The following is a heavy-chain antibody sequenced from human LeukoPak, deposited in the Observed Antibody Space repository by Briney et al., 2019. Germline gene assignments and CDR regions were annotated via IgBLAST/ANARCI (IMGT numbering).Heavy chain of an antibody. CDR2: ISSSGSTI. D-gene: IGHD6-13*01. CDR1: GFTFSDYY. CDR3: ARESQQQLSFDY. J-gene: IGHJ4*02. Sequence: GGSLRLSCAASGFTFSDYYMSWIRQAPGKGLEWVSYISSSGSTIYYADSVKGRFTISRDNAKNSLYLQMNGLRAEDTAVYYCARESQQQLSFDYWGQGTLVTVSS. V-gene: IGHV3-11*01.